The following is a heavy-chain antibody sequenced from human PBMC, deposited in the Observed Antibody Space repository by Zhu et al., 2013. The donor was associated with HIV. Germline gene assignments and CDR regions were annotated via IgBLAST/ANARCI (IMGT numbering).Heavy chain of an antibody. J-gene: IGHJ4*02. Sequence: EVQLLESGGGLVQPGGSLRLSCAASGFTFSSYAMSWVRQAPGKGLEWVSAISGSGGSTYYADSVKGRFTISRDNSKNTLYLQMNSLRAEDTAVYYCARDAGPTMVQGVIMESLYYFDYWGQGTLVTVSS. CDR3: ARDAGPTMVQGVIMESLYYFDY. V-gene: IGHV3-23*01. CDR2: ISGSGGST. CDR1: GFTFSSYA. D-gene: IGHD3-10*01.